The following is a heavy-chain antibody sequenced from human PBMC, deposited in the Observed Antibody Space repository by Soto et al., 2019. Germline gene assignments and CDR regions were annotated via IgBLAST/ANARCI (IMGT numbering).Heavy chain of an antibody. CDR2: IYYSGST. Sequence: SETLSLTCTVSGGSISSGGYYWRLIRQHPGKGLEWIGYIYYSGSTYYNPSLKSRVTISVDTSKNQFSLKLSSVTAADTAVYYCARDRYCSSTSCYDAHAFDIWGQGTMVT. V-gene: IGHV4-31*03. D-gene: IGHD2-2*01. J-gene: IGHJ3*02. CDR3: ARDRYCSSTSCYDAHAFDI. CDR1: GGSISSGGYY.